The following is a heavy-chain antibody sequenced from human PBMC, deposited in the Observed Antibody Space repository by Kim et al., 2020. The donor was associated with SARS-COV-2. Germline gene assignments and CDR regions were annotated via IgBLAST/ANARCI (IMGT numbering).Heavy chain of an antibody. Sequence: SETLSLTCTVSGGSISSGGYYWSWIRQHPGKGLEWIGYIYYSGSTYYNPSLKSRVTISVDTSKNQFSLKLSSVTAADTAVYYCARGRRSNYGYWGQGTLVTVSS. CDR2: IYYSGST. CDR1: GGSISSGGYY. V-gene: IGHV4-31*03. J-gene: IGHJ4*02. CDR3: ARGRRSNYGY. D-gene: IGHD4-4*01.